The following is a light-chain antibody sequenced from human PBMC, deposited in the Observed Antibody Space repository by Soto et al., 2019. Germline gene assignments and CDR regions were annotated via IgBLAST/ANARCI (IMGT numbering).Light chain of an antibody. V-gene: IGKV3-11*01. CDR2: DAS. J-gene: IGKJ4*01. CDR3: QQRYKWPPVT. Sequence: EIVLTQSPATLSLSPGESATLSCRASQSINFYLAWYQQKPGQAPRLLIYDASNRATGIPARFSGSGSGTDFTLTISSLEPEDFAFYYCQQRYKWPPVTFGGGTKVEIK. CDR1: QSINFY.